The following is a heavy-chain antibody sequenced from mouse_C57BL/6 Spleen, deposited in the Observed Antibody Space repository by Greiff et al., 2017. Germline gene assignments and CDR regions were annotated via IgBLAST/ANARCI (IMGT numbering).Heavy chain of an antibody. CDR1: GYTFTSYW. J-gene: IGHJ3*01. V-gene: IGHV1-59*01. CDR3: ERGGYEGYYKWRAY. D-gene: IGHD2-3*01. Sequence: QVQLQQPGAELVRPGTSVKLSCKASGYTFTSYWMHWVKQRPGQGLEWIGVIDPSDSYTNYNQKFKGKATLTVDTSSSTAYMQLSSLTSEDSAVYDCERGGYEGYYKWRAYWGQGTLVTVSA. CDR2: IDPSDSYT.